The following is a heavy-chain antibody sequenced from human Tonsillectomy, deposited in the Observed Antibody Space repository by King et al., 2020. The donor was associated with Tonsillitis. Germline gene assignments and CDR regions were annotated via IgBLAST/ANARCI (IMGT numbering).Heavy chain of an antibody. CDR1: GGSISSSSHY. V-gene: IGHV4-39*02. Sequence: QLQESGPGLVKPSETLSLTCTVSGGSISSSSHYWGWIRQPPGKGPEWIGSMHYSGSTHYNPSLKSRVTVSVDTSKNQFSLKLSSVTAADTALYYCAREVNDFWGGLGYYYYYYMDVWGKGTTVTVSS. J-gene: IGHJ6*03. CDR2: MHYSGST. D-gene: IGHD3-3*01. CDR3: AREVNDFWGGLGYYYYYYMDV.